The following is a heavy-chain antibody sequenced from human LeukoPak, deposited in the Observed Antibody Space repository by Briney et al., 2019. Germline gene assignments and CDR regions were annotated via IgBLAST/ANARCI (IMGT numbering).Heavy chain of an antibody. J-gene: IGHJ4*02. CDR3: ARGHWGYCSSTSCSNFDY. CDR1: GGSISSYY. V-gene: IGHV4-59*01. CDR2: IYYSGST. D-gene: IGHD2-2*01. Sequence: SETLSLTCTVSGGSISSYYWSWIRQPPGKGLEWIGYIYYSGSTNYNPSLKSRVTISVDTSKNQFSLKLSSVTAADTAVYYCARGHWGYCSSTSCSNFDYWGQGTLATVSS.